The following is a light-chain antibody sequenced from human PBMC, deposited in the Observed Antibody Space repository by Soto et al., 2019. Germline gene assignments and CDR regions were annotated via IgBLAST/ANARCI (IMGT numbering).Light chain of an antibody. CDR2: GNN. V-gene: IGLV1-44*01. CDR1: SSNIGRNS. Sequence: QSVLTQAPSVSGTPGQGVTITCSGSSSNIGRNSVNWYQHLPGTAPKLLTHGNNHRPSGVPDRFSGSKSGTSASLAISGLQPEDEADYCCAAWDDSLNEYVFGDGTKATVL. J-gene: IGLJ1*01. CDR3: AAWDDSLNEYV.